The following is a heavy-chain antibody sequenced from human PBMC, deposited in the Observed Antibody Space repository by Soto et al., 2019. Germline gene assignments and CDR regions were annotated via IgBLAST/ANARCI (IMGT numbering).Heavy chain of an antibody. D-gene: IGHD3-16*01. V-gene: IGHV1-69*02. Sequence: QVQLVQSGAEVKKPGSSVKVSCKASGGTFSSYTVSWVRQSPGQGLEWMGRIIPILDVANYAPNFQDRVTITADKSTTTAYMELTRLISEDTAVYYCARGRGGAGIDYWGQGTLVTVSS. CDR3: ARGRGGAGIDY. J-gene: IGHJ4*02. CDR1: GGTFSSYT. CDR2: IIPILDVA.